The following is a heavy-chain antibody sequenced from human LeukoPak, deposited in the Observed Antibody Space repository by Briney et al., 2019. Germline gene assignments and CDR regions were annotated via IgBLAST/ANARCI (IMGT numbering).Heavy chain of an antibody. D-gene: IGHD3-9*01. Sequence: PGGSLRLSCAASGFTFGNYGMSWVRQAPGKGLEWVSGINWNGGSTGYADSVKGRFTISRDNAKNSLYLQMNSLRAEDTAVYYCARDLGDPYYDILTGSGVGDYWGQGTLVTVSS. CDR2: INWNGGST. CDR1: GFTFGNYG. V-gene: IGHV3-20*04. J-gene: IGHJ4*02. CDR3: ARDLGDPYYDILTGSGVGDY.